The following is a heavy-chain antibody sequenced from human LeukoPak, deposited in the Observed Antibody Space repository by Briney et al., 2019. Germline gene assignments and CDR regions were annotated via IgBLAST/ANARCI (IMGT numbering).Heavy chain of an antibody. J-gene: IGHJ4*02. CDR1: GYTFTSYG. D-gene: IGHD3-16*02. CDR3: ARDWVPGLRLGELSPYDY. Sequence: GASVKVSCKASGYTFTSYGISWVRQAPGQGLEWMGWISAYNGNTNYAQKFQGRVTMTTDPSTSTAYMELRSLRSDDTAVYYCARDWVPGLRLGELSPYDYWGQGTLVTVSS. V-gene: IGHV1-18*01. CDR2: ISAYNGNT.